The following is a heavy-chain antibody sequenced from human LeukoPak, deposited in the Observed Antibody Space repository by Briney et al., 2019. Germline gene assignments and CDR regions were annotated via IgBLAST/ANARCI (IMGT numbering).Heavy chain of an antibody. CDR2: ISSAGTT. CDR1: GFTFSSYA. Sequence: GGSLRLSCAASGFTFSSYAMSWVRQAPGKGLEWVSIISSAGTTYYADSVKGRFTISRDNSKNTVYLQVNSLRDEDTAVYYCARDLEAANTYYFDYWGQGTMVTVSS. V-gene: IGHV3-66*01. CDR3: ARDLEAANTYYFDY. J-gene: IGHJ4*02. D-gene: IGHD6-13*01.